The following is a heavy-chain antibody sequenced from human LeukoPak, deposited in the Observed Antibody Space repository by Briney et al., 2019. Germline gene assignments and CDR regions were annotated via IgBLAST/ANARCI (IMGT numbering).Heavy chain of an antibody. CDR1: GFTFSSYE. V-gene: IGHV3-30-3*01. D-gene: IGHD3-3*01. J-gene: IGHJ4*02. CDR2: ISYDGSNK. CDR3: ARGYDFWSGYWRY. Sequence: PGGSLRLSCAASGFTFSSYEMNWVRQASGKGLEWVAVISYDGSNKYYADSVKGRFTISRDNSKNTLYLQMNSLRAEDTAVYYCARGYDFWSGYWRYWGQGTLVTVSS.